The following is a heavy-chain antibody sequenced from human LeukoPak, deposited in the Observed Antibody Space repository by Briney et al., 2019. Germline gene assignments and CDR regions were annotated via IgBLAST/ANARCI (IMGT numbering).Heavy chain of an antibody. CDR3: ARDAYYDFWSGYYIVAFDI. Sequence: SEXLSLTCTVSGGSISSYYWSWIRQPAGKGLEWIGRIYTSGSTNYNPSLTSRVTMSVETYKKQYSLKLSSVTAADTAVYYCARDAYYDFWSGYYIVAFDIWGQGTMVTVSS. D-gene: IGHD3-3*01. CDR2: IYTSGST. J-gene: IGHJ3*02. V-gene: IGHV4-4*07. CDR1: GGSISSYY.